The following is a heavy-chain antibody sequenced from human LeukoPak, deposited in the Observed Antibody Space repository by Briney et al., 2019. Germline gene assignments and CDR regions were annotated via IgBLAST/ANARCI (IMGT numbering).Heavy chain of an antibody. Sequence: GGSLRLSCAASGFTFSAYAMTWVRQAPGKGLEWVSGISAGGDRTYYADSVKGRFTISRDNSKNTLYLQMNSLRAEDTAEYYCARSTVGTSCCTAVDYWGQGALVTVSS. CDR2: ISAGGDRT. J-gene: IGHJ4*02. CDR3: ARSTVGTSCCTAVDY. CDR1: GFTFSAYA. V-gene: IGHV3-23*01. D-gene: IGHD1-26*01.